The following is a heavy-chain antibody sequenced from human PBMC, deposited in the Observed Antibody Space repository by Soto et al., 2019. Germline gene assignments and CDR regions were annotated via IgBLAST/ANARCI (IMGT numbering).Heavy chain of an antibody. V-gene: IGHV3-33*03. CDR3: GKESTAPFFDS. CDR1: GFTLNNYG. CDR2: MWDDGLRQ. J-gene: IGHJ4*02. Sequence: GGSLRLSCVGSGFTLNNYGVHWVRQAPGKGLEWVAVMWDDGLRQTYLDSVRGRFTVSRDSSTKTIYLQMNSLRVEDTAKYFCGKESTAPFFDSWGQGTPVTVSS. D-gene: IGHD2-21*02.